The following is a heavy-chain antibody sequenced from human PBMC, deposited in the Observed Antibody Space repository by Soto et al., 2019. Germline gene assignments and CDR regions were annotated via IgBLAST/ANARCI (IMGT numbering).Heavy chain of an antibody. CDR2: IYSGGST. D-gene: IGHD2-15*01. V-gene: IGHV3-66*01. CDR1: GFTVSSNY. CDR3: ARDGASGVVVVAATRGWDYYYMDV. J-gene: IGHJ6*03. Sequence: GGSLRLSCAASGFTVSSNYMSWVRQAPGKGLEWVSVIYSGGSTYYADSVKGRFTISRDNSKNTLYLQMNSLGAEDTAVYYCARDGASGVVVVAATRGWDYYYMDVWGKGTTVTVSS.